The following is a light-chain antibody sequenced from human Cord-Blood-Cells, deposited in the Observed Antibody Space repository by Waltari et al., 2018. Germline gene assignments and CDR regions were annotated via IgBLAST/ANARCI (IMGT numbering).Light chain of an antibody. J-gene: IGLJ1*01. CDR1: SSDVGGYNY. V-gene: IGLV2-14*01. CDR3: SSYTSSSTPYV. CDR2: DVS. Sequence: QSALTQPASVSGSPGQSITISCTGTSSDVGGYNYVSWYQQHPGKAPKLMIYDVSNRPSGVPIRFSGSKSGNTASLTISGLQAEDEADYYCSSYTSSSTPYVFGTGTKVTVL.